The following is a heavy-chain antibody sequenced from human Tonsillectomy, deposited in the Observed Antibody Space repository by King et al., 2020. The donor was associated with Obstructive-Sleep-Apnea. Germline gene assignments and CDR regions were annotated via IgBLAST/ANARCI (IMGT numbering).Heavy chain of an antibody. CDR2: IKEDGSDK. J-gene: IGHJ4*02. D-gene: IGHD6-13*01. Sequence: VQLVEAGGGLVQPGGSLRLSCAASGFRFSDYWINWVRQAPGKGLECVGRIKEDGSDKYYVDSMKGRFTISRDNSKNSLYLQMNRLRAEDTAVYYCARTNSSSWYGGFDHWGQGTLVIVSS. CDR1: GFRFSDYW. V-gene: IGHV3-7*03. CDR3: ARTNSSSWYGGFDH.